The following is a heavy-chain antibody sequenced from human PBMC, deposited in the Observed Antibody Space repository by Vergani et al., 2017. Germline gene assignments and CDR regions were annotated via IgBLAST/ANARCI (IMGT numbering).Heavy chain of an antibody. CDR3: ARHMSTAMVPGYFDY. CDR2: IYYSGST. Sequence: QLQLQESSPGLVKPSETLSLTCTVSGGSISSSSYYWGWIRQPPGKGLEWIGSIYYSGSTYYNPSLKSRVTISVDTSKNQFSLKLSSVTAADTAVYYCARHMSTAMVPGYFDYWGQGTLVTVSS. D-gene: IGHD5-18*01. CDR1: GGSISSSSYY. J-gene: IGHJ4*02. V-gene: IGHV4-39*01.